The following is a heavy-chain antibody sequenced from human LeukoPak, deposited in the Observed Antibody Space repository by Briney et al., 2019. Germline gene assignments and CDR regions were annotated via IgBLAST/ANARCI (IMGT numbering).Heavy chain of an antibody. V-gene: IGHV3-21*01. D-gene: IGHD3-10*01. CDR1: GFIFSYYS. CDR3: ARSEFEAFDM. CDR2: INSNSNYM. Sequence: GGSLRLSCAASGFIFSYYSMNWVRQAPGKGLEWVSSINSNSNYMSYADSVKGRFTISRDNAKNSLYLQMTSLRAEDTAVYYCARSEFEAFDMWGQGTMVTVSS. J-gene: IGHJ3*02.